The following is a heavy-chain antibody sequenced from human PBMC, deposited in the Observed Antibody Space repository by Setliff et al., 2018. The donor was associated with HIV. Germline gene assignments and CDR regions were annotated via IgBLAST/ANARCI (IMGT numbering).Heavy chain of an antibody. J-gene: IGHJ4*02. V-gene: IGHV3-11*06. CDR1: GFMFNKNY. Sequence: PGGSLRLSCTASGFMFNKNYMSWIRQAPGKGLEWVSYISSSSSSYTNYADSVKSRFTISRDNAKNSLYLQMNSLRAEDTAVYYCARGPASGDYSYYFDYWGQGTLVTVSS. D-gene: IGHD3-22*01. CDR2: ISSSSSSYT. CDR3: ARGPASGDYSYYFDY.